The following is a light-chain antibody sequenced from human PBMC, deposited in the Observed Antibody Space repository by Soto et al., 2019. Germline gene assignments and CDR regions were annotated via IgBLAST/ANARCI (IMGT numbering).Light chain of an antibody. CDR2: DVS. Sequence: QSALTQPRSVSGSPGQSVTISCTGTSSDVGGYNYVSWYQQHPGKAPKVMIYDVSERPSGVPHRFSGSKSGNTASLTIAGLQAEDEADYYCCSYAGSPRYVFGTGTKVTVL. V-gene: IGLV2-11*01. J-gene: IGLJ1*01. CDR1: SSDVGGYNY. CDR3: CSYAGSPRYV.